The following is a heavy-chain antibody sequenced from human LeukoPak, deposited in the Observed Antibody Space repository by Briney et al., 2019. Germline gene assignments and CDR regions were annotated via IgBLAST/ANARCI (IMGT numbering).Heavy chain of an antibody. J-gene: IGHJ4*02. CDR2: ISYDGSNK. D-gene: IGHD6-13*01. Sequence: GRSLRLSCAASGFTFSIYGIHWVRQAPGKGLEWVAIISYDGSNKYYADSVKGRFTISRDNSKNTLYLQMNSLRAEDTAVYYCAKDLSSSWSIDYWGQGTLVTVSS. CDR1: GFTFSIYG. V-gene: IGHV3-30*18. CDR3: AKDLSSSWSIDY.